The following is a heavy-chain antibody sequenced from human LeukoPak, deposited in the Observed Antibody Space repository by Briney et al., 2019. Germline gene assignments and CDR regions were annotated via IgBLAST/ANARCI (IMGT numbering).Heavy chain of an antibody. J-gene: IGHJ3*02. CDR2: IRSKTNNYAT. CDR1: GFTFSGSD. D-gene: IGHD3-22*01. Sequence: PGGSLRLSCAASGFTFSGSDIHWVRQASGKGLEWVGNIRSKTNNYATADAASVKGRFTFSRDDSKNTAYIQMNSLKTEDTAVYYCTRHNYDRSGYGAFDIWGQGTMVTVSS. CDR3: TRHNYDRSGYGAFDI. V-gene: IGHV3-73*01.